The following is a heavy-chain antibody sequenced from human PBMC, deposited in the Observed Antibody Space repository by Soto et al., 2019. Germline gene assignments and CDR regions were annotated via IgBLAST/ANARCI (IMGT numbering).Heavy chain of an antibody. CDR2: ISGGGGTT. CDR3: AKTGGCGSGWYFDL. CDR1: GFTFSSYA. J-gene: IGHJ2*01. Sequence: EVQLLESGGGLVQPGGSLRLSCAASGFTFSSYAMSWVRQAPGKGLEWVSTISGGGGTTYYADSVKGRFTISRDNSKNTLYLQMNSLRAEDTAVYYCAKTGGCGSGWYFDLWGRGTLVTVSS. V-gene: IGHV3-23*01. D-gene: IGHD6-19*01.